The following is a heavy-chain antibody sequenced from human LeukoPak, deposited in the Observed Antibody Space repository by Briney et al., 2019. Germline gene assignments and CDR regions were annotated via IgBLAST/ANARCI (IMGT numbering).Heavy chain of an antibody. CDR2: ISWNSGSI. V-gene: IGHV3-9*01. J-gene: IGHJ6*02. Sequence: PGGSLRLSCAASGFTFDDYAMHWVRHAPGKGLEWVSGISWNSGSIGYADSVKGRFTISRDNAKNSLYLQMNSLRAEDTALYYCAKDNYDFWSGYYENGMDVWGQGTTVTVSS. CDR3: AKDNYDFWSGYYENGMDV. CDR1: GFTFDDYA. D-gene: IGHD3-3*01.